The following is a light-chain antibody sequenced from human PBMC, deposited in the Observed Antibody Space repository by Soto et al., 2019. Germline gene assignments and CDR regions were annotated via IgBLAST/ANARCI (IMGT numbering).Light chain of an antibody. J-gene: IGKJ2*01. V-gene: IGKV1-5*01. Sequence: DIQMTQSPSTLSASVGDRVTFTCRASQSISSWLAWYQQRPREAPKLLLYGASSLESGVPSRFSGSGSGTEFTLTISSLQPSDFATYFCQQYATSSPTLGQGTKLEI. CDR1: QSISSW. CDR3: QQYATSSPT. CDR2: GAS.